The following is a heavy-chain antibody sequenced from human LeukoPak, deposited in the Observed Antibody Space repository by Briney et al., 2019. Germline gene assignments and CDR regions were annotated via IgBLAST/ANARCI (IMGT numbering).Heavy chain of an antibody. CDR1: GGSFSGYY. CDR3: AREGRVPYYDFWSGYYRGYYGMDV. CDR2: INHSGST. V-gene: IGHV4-34*01. J-gene: IGHJ6*02. Sequence: SSETLSLTCAVYGGSFSGYYWGWIRQPPGKGLEWIGEINHSGSTNYNPSLKSRVTISVDTSKNQFSLKLSSVTAADTAVYYCAREGRVPYYDFWSGYYRGYYGMDVWGQGTTVTVSS. D-gene: IGHD3-3*01.